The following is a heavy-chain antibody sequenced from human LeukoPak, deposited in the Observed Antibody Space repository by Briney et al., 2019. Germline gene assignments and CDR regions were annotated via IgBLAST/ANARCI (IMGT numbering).Heavy chain of an antibody. J-gene: IGHJ4*02. D-gene: IGHD1-14*01. V-gene: IGHV3-21*01. CDR3: ARDQTGH. Sequence: PGGPLRLSCAASGFTFSSYSMNWVRQAPGKGLEWVSSISPSSTYIYYTDSVRGRFTISRDNSKNSLYLQMNSLRAEDTAVYYCARDQTGHWGQGTLVTVSS. CDR1: GFTFSSYS. CDR2: ISPSSTYI.